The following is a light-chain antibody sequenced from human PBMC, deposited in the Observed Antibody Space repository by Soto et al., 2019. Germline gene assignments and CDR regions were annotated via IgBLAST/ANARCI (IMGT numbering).Light chain of an antibody. CDR3: QHFVSSLWT. J-gene: IGKJ1*01. Sequence: EIVLTQSPDTLSLSPGERATLSCRASQSVRSSYLAWFQQKPGQAPRLLIYGASSRATGIPDRFSGSGSGTDFTLTISRLEPEDFAVYYCQHFVSSLWTFGHGTKVEIK. CDR1: QSVRSSY. CDR2: GAS. V-gene: IGKV3-20*01.